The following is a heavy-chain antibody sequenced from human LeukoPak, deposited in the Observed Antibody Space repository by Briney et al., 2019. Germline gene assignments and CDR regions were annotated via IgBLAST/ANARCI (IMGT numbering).Heavy chain of an antibody. V-gene: IGHV3-7*01. Sequence: GGSLRLSCAASGFTFNSYWMAWVRQAPGKGLEWVANIKQDGNKKYYVDSVKGRFTISRDNAKNSLYLQMNSLRVEDTAVYYCARDGDYDWNYRSGFDYWGQGTLVTVSS. CDR1: GFTFNSYW. D-gene: IGHD1-7*01. J-gene: IGHJ4*02. CDR2: IKQDGNKK. CDR3: ARDGDYDWNYRSGFDY.